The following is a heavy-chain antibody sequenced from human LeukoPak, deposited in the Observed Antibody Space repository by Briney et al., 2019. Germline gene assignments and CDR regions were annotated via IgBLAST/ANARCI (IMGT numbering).Heavy chain of an antibody. CDR1: GGTFSSYA. CDR3: ARDAKDIVVVPAAKTNYYYYGMDV. CDR2: IIPIFGTA. Sequence: ASVTVSCTASGGTFSSYAISWVRQAPGQGLEWMGGIIPIFGTANYAQKFQGRVTITADESTSTAYMELSSLRSEDTAVYYCARDAKDIVVVPAAKTNYYYYGMDVWGQGTTVTVSS. V-gene: IGHV1-69*13. J-gene: IGHJ6*02. D-gene: IGHD2-2*01.